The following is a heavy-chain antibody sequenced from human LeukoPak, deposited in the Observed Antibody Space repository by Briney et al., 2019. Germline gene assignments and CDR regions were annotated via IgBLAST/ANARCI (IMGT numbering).Heavy chain of an antibody. D-gene: IGHD2-2*01. CDR3: ARDIVVVPAAHWFDP. CDR1: GGTFSSYA. J-gene: IGHJ5*02. CDR2: IIPIFGTA. Sequence: ASVNVSCKASGGTFSSYAISWVRQAPGQGLEWMGGIIPIFGTANYAQKFQGRVTITADESTSTAYMALSSLRSDDTAVYYCARDIVVVPAAHWFDPWGQGTLVTVSS. V-gene: IGHV1-69*13.